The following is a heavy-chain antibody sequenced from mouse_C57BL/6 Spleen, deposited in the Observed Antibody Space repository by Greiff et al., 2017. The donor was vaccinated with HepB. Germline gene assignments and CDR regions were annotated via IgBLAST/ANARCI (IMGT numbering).Heavy chain of an antibody. J-gene: IGHJ4*01. CDR1: GFTFSSYA. D-gene: IGHD1-1*01. V-gene: IGHV5-9-1*02. CDR2: ISSGGDYI. Sequence: EVKLMESGEGLVKPGGSLKLSCAASGFTFSSYAMSWVRQTPEKRLEWVAYISSGGDYIYYADTVKGRFTISRDNARNTLYLQMSSLKSEDTAMYYCTRAGSSYVKDAMDYWGQGTSVTVSS. CDR3: TRAGSSYVKDAMDY.